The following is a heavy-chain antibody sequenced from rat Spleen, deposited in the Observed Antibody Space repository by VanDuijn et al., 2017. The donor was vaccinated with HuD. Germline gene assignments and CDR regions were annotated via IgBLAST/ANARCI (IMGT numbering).Heavy chain of an antibody. V-gene: IGHV3-1*01. J-gene: IGHJ1*01. CDR2: ITYSGST. CDR1: GYSITNNY. CDR3: ARDNSGYWYFDF. D-gene: IGHD1-10*01. Sequence: EVQLQESGPGLVKPSQSLSLTCSVTGYSITNNYWDWIRKFPGNKMEWMGYITYSGSTSYNPSLKSRISITRDTSKNQFFLHLNSVTTEDTATYFCARDNSGYWYFDFWGPGTMVTVSS.